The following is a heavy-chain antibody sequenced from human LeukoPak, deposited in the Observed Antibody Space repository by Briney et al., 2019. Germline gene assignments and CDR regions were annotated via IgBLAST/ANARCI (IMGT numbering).Heavy chain of an antibody. CDR2: ISGSGGRT. CDR1: GFTFSSYA. CDR3: AKVGGDSITMSRRFGMDV. D-gene: IGHD3-10*02. V-gene: IGHV3-23*01. Sequence: GGSLRLSCAASGFTFSSYAMSWVRQAPGKGLEWVSTISGSGGRTYYADSVKGRFTISRDNSKNTLYLQMNSLRAEDTALYFCAKVGGDSITMSRRFGMDVWGQGTTVTVSS. J-gene: IGHJ6*02.